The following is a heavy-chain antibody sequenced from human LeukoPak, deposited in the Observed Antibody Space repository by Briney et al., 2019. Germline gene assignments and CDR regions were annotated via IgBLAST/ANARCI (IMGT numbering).Heavy chain of an antibody. CDR2: INHRGTT. CDR3: APDKTASATCWFDP. V-gene: IGHV4-34*01. D-gene: IGHD6-13*01. CDR1: GGSFNDYY. J-gene: IGHJ5*02. Sequence: TLSLTCGVYGGSFNDYYWTWIRQPPGKGLEWIGEINHRGTTKYNLSLKSRVTISVDTSKNQFSLRLNSVTAADTAVYFCAPDKTASATCWFDPWGQGSLVTVSS.